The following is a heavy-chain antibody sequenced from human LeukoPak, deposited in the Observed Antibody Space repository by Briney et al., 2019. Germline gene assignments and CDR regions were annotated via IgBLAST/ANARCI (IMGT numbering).Heavy chain of an antibody. D-gene: IGHD4-17*01. CDR2: ISWNSGSI. Sequence: GGSLRLSCAASGFTFDDYAMHWVRQAPGKGLEWFSGISWNSGSIGYADSVKGRFTISRDNAKNSLYLQMNSLRAEDTALYYCAKEVTTTVTDYYYGMDVWGQGTTVTVSS. CDR3: AKEVTTTVTDYYYGMDV. V-gene: IGHV3-9*01. CDR1: GFTFDDYA. J-gene: IGHJ6*02.